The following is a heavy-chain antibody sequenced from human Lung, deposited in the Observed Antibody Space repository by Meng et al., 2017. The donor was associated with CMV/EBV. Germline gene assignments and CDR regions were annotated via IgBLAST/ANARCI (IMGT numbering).Heavy chain of an antibody. V-gene: IGHV1-69*10. CDR3: ARDSITIFGVVTKNDYYYYGMDV. J-gene: IGHJ6*02. CDR2: IIPILGIA. D-gene: IGHD3-3*01. CDR1: GGTFSSYA. Sequence: SVXVSXXASGGTFSSYASSWVRQAPGQGLEWMGGIIPILGIANYAQKFQGRVTITADKSTSTAYMELSSLRSEDTAVYYCARDSITIFGVVTKNDYYYYGMDVWGQGTSVTVSS.